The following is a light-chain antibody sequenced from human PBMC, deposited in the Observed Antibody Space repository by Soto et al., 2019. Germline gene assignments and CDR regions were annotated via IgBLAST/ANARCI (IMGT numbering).Light chain of an antibody. J-gene: IGKJ1*01. Sequence: DMQMTQSPSSLSASVGDRVTITCRASQDLSNQLAWYQQKPGKAPKIMIFAESTLQSGVPYRFSGSGSGTHLNLTISRLQPEDVASYYCRKYNDALRTFGQGTKVDIK. CDR2: AES. CDR1: QDLSNQ. V-gene: IGKV1-27*01. CDR3: RKYNDALRT.